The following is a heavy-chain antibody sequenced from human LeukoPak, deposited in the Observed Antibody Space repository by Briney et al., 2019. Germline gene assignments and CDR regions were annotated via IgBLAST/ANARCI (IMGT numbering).Heavy chain of an antibody. J-gene: IGHJ5*02. CDR3: ARVGMVTRWFDP. D-gene: IGHD5-18*01. CDR1: GGTFSSYA. CDR2: IIPIFGTA. V-gene: IGHV1-69*05. Sequence: SVKVSCKASGGTFSSYAISWVRQAPGQGLEWMGGIIPIFGTANYAHKFQGRVTITTDESTSTAYMELSSLRSEDTAVYYCARVGMVTRWFDPWGQGTLVTVSS.